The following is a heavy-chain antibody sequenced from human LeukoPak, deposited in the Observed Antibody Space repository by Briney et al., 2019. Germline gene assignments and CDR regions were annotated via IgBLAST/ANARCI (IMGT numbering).Heavy chain of an antibody. D-gene: IGHD1-14*01. CDR1: GFTFSSYG. CDR2: IRYDGSNK. CDR3: ARDNRYFDY. Sequence: LSGGSLRLSCAASGFTFSSYGMHWVRQSPGKGLEWVAFIRYDGSNKYYADSVKGRFTISRDNSKNTLYLQMNSLRGEDTAVYYCARDNRYFDYWGQGNLITVSS. V-gene: IGHV3-30*02. J-gene: IGHJ4*02.